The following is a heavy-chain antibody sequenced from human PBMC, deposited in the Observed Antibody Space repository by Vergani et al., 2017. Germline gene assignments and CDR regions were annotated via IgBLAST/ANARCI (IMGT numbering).Heavy chain of an antibody. Sequence: QVTLKESGPVLVKPTETLTLTCTVSGFSLSNARMGVSWIRQPPGKALEWLAHIFSNDEKSYSTSLKSRLTISKDTSKSQVVLTMTNMDPVDTATYYCAWTDYYGSGSYSGLRYYGMDVWGQGTTVTVSS. CDR2: IFSNDEK. CDR1: GFSLSNARMG. J-gene: IGHJ6*02. CDR3: AWTDYYGSGSYSGLRYYGMDV. D-gene: IGHD3-10*01. V-gene: IGHV2-26*04.